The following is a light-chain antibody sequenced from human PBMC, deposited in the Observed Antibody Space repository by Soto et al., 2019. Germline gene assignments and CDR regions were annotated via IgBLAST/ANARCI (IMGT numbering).Light chain of an antibody. J-gene: IGLJ2*01. CDR1: SGHSSYA. V-gene: IGLV4-69*01. CDR3: QTWGTGHVI. CDR2: LNSDGSH. Sequence: QLVLTQSPSASASLGASVKLTCALSSGHSSYAIAWHQQQPEKGPRYLMNLNSDGSHSKGDGIPDRFSGSSSGAERYLTISSLQSEDEADYFCQTWGTGHVIFCGGTKLTVL.